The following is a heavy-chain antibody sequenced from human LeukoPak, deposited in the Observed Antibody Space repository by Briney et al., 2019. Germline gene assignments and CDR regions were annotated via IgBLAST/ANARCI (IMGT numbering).Heavy chain of an antibody. J-gene: IGHJ4*02. V-gene: IGHV3-48*03. CDR3: ARGNGGPEPGGFDY. CDR1: GFTFSSYE. CDR2: ISSSGSTI. D-gene: IGHD4-23*01. Sequence: PGGSLRLSCAASGFTFSSYEMNWVRQAPGKGLEWVSYISSSGSTIYYADSVKGRFTISRENAKNSLYLQMNSLRAGDTAVYYCARGNGGPEPGGFDYWGQGTLVTVSS.